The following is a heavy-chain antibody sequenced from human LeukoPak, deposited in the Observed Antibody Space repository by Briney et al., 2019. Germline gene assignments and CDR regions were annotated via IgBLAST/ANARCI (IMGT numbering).Heavy chain of an antibody. D-gene: IGHD2-2*01. CDR1: GYSISSGYQ. J-gene: IGHJ5*02. CDR2: IYHSGSA. CDR3: ARDPRWLTPDCTSTSCYENYFDP. V-gene: IGHV4-38-2*02. Sequence: SQTLSLTCGVSGYSISSGYQWAWIRQSPGKGLEWIGSIYHSGSAHYNPSLKSRVTMSVETSKNQFSLNMYSVTAADTAVYYCARDPRWLTPDCTSTSCYENYFDPWGQGTLVTVSS.